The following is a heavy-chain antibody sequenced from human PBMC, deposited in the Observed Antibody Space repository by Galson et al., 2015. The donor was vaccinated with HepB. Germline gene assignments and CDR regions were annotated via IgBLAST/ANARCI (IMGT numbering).Heavy chain of an antibody. Sequence: SVKVSCKASGGTFSSYAISWVRQAPGQGLEWIGGIIPIFDTPNYVQKFQGRVTITADKSTSTAYMELSSLRSEDTAVYYCAIPPQGTSGYESLDVWGQGTTVTVSS. V-gene: IGHV1-69*06. CDR3: AIPPQGTSGYESLDV. CDR1: GGTFSSYA. D-gene: IGHD3-22*01. J-gene: IGHJ6*02. CDR2: IIPIFDTP.